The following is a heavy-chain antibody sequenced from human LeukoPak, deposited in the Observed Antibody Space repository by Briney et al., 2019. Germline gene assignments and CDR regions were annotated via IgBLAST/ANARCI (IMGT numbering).Heavy chain of an antibody. J-gene: IGHJ6*02. V-gene: IGHV1-8*01. CDR3: ARDIVVVPAAIYDYYYGMDV. D-gene: IGHD2-2*01. Sequence: ASVKVSCKASGYTFTSYDINWVRQATGQGLEWMGWMNPNSGNTGYAQKFQGRVTMTRNTSISTAYMELSSLRSEDTAVYYCARDIVVVPAAIYDYYYGMDVWGRGTTVTVSS. CDR2: MNPNSGNT. CDR1: GYTFTSYD.